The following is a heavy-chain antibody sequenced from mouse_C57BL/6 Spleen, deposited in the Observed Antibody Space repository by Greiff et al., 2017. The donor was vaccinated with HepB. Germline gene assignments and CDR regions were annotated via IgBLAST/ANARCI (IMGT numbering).Heavy chain of an antibody. D-gene: IGHD1-1*02. J-gene: IGHJ2*01. CDR3: ARGSYDYFDY. CDR1: GYTFTSYT. V-gene: IGHV1-4*01. Sequence: QVHVKQSGAELARPGASVKMSCKASGYTFTSYTMHWVKQRPGQGLEWIGYINPSSGYTKYNQKFKDKATLTADKSSSTAYMQLSSLTSEDSAVYYCARGSYDYFDYWGQGTTLTVSS. CDR2: INPSSGYT.